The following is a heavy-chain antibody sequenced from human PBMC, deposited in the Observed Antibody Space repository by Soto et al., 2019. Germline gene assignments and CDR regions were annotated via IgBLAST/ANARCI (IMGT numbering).Heavy chain of an antibody. V-gene: IGHV4-34*01. CDR1: GGSFSGYY. D-gene: IGHD2-2*02. CDR3: ARGQMEDIVVVPAAIIPAPFDY. J-gene: IGHJ4*02. Sequence: QVQLQQWGAGLLKPSETLSLTCAVYGGSFSGYYWSWIRQPPGKGLEWIGEINHSGSTNYNPSLKSRVTLSVDTSKNQFSLKLSSVTAADTAVYYCARGQMEDIVVVPAAIIPAPFDYWGQGTLVTVSS. CDR2: INHSGST.